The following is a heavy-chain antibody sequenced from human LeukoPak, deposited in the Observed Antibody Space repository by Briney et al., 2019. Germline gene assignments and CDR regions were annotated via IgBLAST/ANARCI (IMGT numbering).Heavy chain of an antibody. V-gene: IGHV1-2*06. J-gene: IGHJ4*02. Sequence: ASVKVSCKASGYTFTGYYMHWVRQAPGQGLEWMGRINPNSSGTNYAQKFQGRVTMTRDTSISTAYMELSRLRSDDTAVYYCASLPTYYYDSSDGDYWGQGTLVTVSS. CDR3: ASLPTYYYDSSDGDY. CDR1: GYTFTGYY. CDR2: INPNSSGT. D-gene: IGHD3-22*01.